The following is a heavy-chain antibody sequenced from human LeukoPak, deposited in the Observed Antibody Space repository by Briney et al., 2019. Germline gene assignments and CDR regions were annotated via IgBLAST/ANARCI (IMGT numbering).Heavy chain of an antibody. V-gene: IGHV4-30-2*01. CDR2: IYHSGST. Sequence: SETLSLTCSVSGDSINTGNNYWTWIRQPPGRGLEWIGYIYHSGSTLYSPSLKSRVTISLDRSDNQSSLQLASVTAADTAVYFCAREGPKGDLDNWGQGTLVTVSS. CDR1: GDSINTGNNY. J-gene: IGHJ4*02. CDR3: AREGPKGDLDN.